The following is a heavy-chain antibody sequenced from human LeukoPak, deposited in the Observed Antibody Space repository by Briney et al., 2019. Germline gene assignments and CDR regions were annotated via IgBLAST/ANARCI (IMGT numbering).Heavy chain of an antibody. CDR3: ARGRTRGGYCSSTSCYRTRGHFDY. CDR2: INHIGTT. CDR1: GEFFSAYY. V-gene: IGHV4-34*01. Sequence: WETLSLTCGVHGEFFSAYYWSWIRQAPGKGLEWIGDINHIGTTKYNPSLESRVTISIDTSKNQFSLRVNSVTGADTAVYYCARGRTRGGYCSSTSCYRTRGHFDYWGQGTLVTVSS. J-gene: IGHJ4*02. D-gene: IGHD2-2*02.